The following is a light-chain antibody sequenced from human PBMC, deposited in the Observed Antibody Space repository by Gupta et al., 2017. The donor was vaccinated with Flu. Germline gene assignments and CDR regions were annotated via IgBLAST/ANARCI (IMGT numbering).Light chain of an antibody. CDR1: SSDIGTYNF. CDR3: SSFTTSNTLV. Sequence: QSALTQPASVSGSPGQSITIPCTGTSSDIGTYNFVSWYQQHPGQAPKLLIYEVTNGPSGLSNRFSGSKSGNTAALTISGIQAEDEAHYYCSSFTTSNTLVFGGGTKLTVL. CDR2: EVT. V-gene: IGLV2-14*01. J-gene: IGLJ3*02.